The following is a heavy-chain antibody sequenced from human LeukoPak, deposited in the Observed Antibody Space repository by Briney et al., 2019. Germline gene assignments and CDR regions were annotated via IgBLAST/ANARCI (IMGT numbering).Heavy chain of an antibody. CDR3: TSPDYYGSGSPYYY. V-gene: IGHV3-49*04. CDR1: GFTFGDYA. Sequence: GGSLRLSCTASGFTFGDYAMSWVRQAPGKGLEWVGFIRSKAYGGTTEYAASVKGRFTISRDDSKSIAYLKMNSLKTEDTAVYYGTSPDYYGSGSPYYYWGQGTLVTVSS. J-gene: IGHJ4*02. D-gene: IGHD3-10*01. CDR2: IRSKAYGGTT.